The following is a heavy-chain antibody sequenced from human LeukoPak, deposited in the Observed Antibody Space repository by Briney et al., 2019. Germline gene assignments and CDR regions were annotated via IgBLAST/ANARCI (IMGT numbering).Heavy chain of an antibody. CDR1: GYTFTDYY. J-gene: IGHJ1*01. CDR3: ARDDYGDYVSYFQH. V-gene: IGHV1-2*02. Sequence: ASVKVSCKTSGYTFTDYYIHWLRQAPGQGLEWMGWINPNSGGTNYAQKFQGRVTMTRDTSTSTAYMELRSLRSDDTAVYYCARDDYGDYVSYFQHWGQGTLVIVSS. CDR2: INPNSGGT. D-gene: IGHD4-17*01.